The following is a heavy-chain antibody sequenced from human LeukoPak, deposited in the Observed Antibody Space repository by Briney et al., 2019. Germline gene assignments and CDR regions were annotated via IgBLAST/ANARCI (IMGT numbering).Heavy chain of an antibody. CDR2: INHSGST. V-gene: IGHV4-34*01. J-gene: IGHJ4*02. D-gene: IGHD3-3*01. CDR3: ARGPSSITIFGVVIMPDEFDY. CDR1: GGSFSGYY. Sequence: SETLSLTCAVYGGSFSGYYWSWIRQPPGKGLEWIGEINHSGSTNYNPSLKSRVTISVDTSKNQFSLKLSSVTAADTAVYYCARGPSSITIFGVVIMPDEFDYWGQGTLVTVSS.